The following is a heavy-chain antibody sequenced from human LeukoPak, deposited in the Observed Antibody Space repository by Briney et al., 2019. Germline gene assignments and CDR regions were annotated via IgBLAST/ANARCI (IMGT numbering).Heavy chain of an antibody. Sequence: SETLSLTCTVSGGSISSSSYYWGWIRQPPGKGLEWIGSIYYSGSTYYNPSLKSRVTISVDTSKNQFSLKLGSVTAADTAVYYCARGSGWIDAFDIWGQGTMVTVSS. V-gene: IGHV4-39*01. D-gene: IGHD6-19*01. CDR1: GGSISSSSYY. CDR2: IYYSGST. CDR3: ARGSGWIDAFDI. J-gene: IGHJ3*02.